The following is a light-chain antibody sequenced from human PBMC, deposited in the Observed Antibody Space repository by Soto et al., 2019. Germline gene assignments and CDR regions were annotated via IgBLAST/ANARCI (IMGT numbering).Light chain of an antibody. V-gene: IGKV3-11*01. CDR1: QSISTF. Sequence: EIVLTQSPATLSLSPGKRATLSCRASQSISTFLAWYQQKPGQSPRLLIYDASNRATDIPARFSGSGSGTDFTLTINSLEPEDFAVYSCQQRGNWPLTFGGGTKVEIK. CDR2: DAS. CDR3: QQRGNWPLT. J-gene: IGKJ4*01.